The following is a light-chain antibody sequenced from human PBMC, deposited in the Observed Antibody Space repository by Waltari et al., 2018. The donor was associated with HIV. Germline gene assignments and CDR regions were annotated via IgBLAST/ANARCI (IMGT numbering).Light chain of an antibody. J-gene: IGLJ2*01. CDR2: INSDGTH. CDR1: SGYSNHA. V-gene: IGLV4-69*01. CDR3: LTWDTGIGV. Sequence: QVVLTQSPSASASLGASVKLTCTLSSGYSNHAIAWHQQQSEKGPRYLMKINSDGTHNKGDGLPARFSVSSSGAERYLTISSLQSEDEADYYCLTWDTGIGVFGGGTKLTVL.